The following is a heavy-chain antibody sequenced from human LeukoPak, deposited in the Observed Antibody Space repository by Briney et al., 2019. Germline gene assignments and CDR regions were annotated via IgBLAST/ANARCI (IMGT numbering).Heavy chain of an antibody. CDR3: ARPGDYVWGSYRYNAFDI. CDR1: GYTFTSYG. V-gene: IGHV1-18*01. D-gene: IGHD3-16*02. CDR2: ISAYNGNT. Sequence: ASVKVSCKASGYTFTSYGISWVRQAPGQGLEWMGWISAYNGNTNYAQKLQGRVTMTTDTSTSTAYMELRSLRSDDTAVYYCARPGDYVWGSYRYNAFDIWGQGTMVTVSS. J-gene: IGHJ3*02.